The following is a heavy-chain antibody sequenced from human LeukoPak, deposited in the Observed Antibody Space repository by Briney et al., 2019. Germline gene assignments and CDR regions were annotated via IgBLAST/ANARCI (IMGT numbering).Heavy chain of an antibody. J-gene: IGHJ4*02. Sequence: GGSLRLSCAASGFTFSSYGMHWVRQAPGKGLEWVAFIRYDGSNKYYADPVKGRFTISRDNSKNTLYLQMNSLRAEDTAVYYCAKEGIQLWYSTIGPFDYWGQGTLVTVSS. CDR2: IRYDGSNK. D-gene: IGHD5-18*01. CDR1: GFTFSSYG. CDR3: AKEGIQLWYSTIGPFDY. V-gene: IGHV3-30*02.